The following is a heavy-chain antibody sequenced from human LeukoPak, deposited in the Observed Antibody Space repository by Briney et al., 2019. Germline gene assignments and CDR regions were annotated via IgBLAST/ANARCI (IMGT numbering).Heavy chain of an antibody. Sequence: PGASLRLSCAASGFTVSSNYMSCVRQAPWKGLEWVSVIYSGGSTYYADSVKGRFTIYRDNSKNTLYLQMNSLRAEDTAVYYCVKGVRMGVTSAFDIWGQGTMVTVSS. CDR3: VKGVRMGVTSAFDI. J-gene: IGHJ3*02. V-gene: IGHV3-53*01. D-gene: IGHD1-26*01. CDR1: GFTVSSNY. CDR2: IYSGGST.